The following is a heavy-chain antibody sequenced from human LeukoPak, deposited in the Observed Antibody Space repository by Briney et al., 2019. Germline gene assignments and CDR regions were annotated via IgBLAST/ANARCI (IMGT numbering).Heavy chain of an antibody. J-gene: IGHJ1*01. CDR2: IYYSGST. D-gene: IGHD3-22*01. Sequence: SETLSLTCSVSGGSISSSSYYWGWIRQPPGKGLEWIGSIYYSGSTYYNPSLKSRVTISVDTSKNQFSLKLSSVTAADTAVYYCARRRYYDGSGYLEWGQGTLLSVSS. V-gene: IGHV4-39*01. CDR3: ARRRYYDGSGYLE. CDR1: GGSISSSSYY.